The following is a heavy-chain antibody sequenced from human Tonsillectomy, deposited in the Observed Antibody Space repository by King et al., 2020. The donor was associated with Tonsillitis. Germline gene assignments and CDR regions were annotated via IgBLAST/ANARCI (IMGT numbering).Heavy chain of an antibody. CDR2: IYPGDSDS. Sequence: VQLVESGAEVKKPGESVKISCKGSGYSFTTYWIAWVRQMPGKGLEWLGIIYPGDSDSRHNPSFQGQVTISADKSISTPYLQWNSLKASDTAMYYCATRVRGNYYDGLGYWGQGTLVTVSS. V-gene: IGHV5-51*01. D-gene: IGHD1-26*01. J-gene: IGHJ4*02. CDR1: GYSFTTYW. CDR3: ATRVRGNYYDGLGY.